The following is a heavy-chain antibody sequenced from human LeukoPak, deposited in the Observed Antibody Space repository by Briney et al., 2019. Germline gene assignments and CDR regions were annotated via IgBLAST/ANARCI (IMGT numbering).Heavy chain of an antibody. CDR1: GFTVISNL. CDR3: ARDMFLRAVGYFDY. CDR2: IKQDGSEK. V-gene: IGHV3-7*01. D-gene: IGHD3-10*02. Sequence: GGSLRLSCAASGFTVISNLMSWVRQAPGKGLEWVANIKQDGSEKYYVDSVKGRFTISRDNAKNSLYLQMNSLRAEDTAVYYCARDMFLRAVGYFDYWGQGTLVTVSS. J-gene: IGHJ4*02.